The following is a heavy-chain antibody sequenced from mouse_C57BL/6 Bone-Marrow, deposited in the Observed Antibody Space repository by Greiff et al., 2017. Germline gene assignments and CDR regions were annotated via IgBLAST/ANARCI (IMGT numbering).Heavy chain of an antibody. CDR3: AHGNYFYWYFAV. J-gene: IGHJ1*03. CDR1: GYTFPSYG. V-gene: IGHV1-72*01. CDR2: IDPNSGGT. Sequence: VQLQESGAELARPGASVKLSCKASGYTFPSYGISWVKQRTGRGLEWIGRIDPNSGGTKYNEKFKSKATLTVDKPSSTAYMQLSSLTSEDAAVYDCAHGNYFYWYFAVWGTGTTVTVSS. D-gene: IGHD2-1*01.